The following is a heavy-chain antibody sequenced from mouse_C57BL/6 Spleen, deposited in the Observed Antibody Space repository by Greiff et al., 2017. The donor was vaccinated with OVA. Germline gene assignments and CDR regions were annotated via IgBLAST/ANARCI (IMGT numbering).Heavy chain of an antibody. CDR2: IWSGGST. Sequence: QVQLQQSGPGLVQPSQSLSITCTVSGFSLTSYGVHWVRQSPGKGLEWLGVIWSGGSTDDNAAFISRLSISKDNSKSQVFFKMNSLQADDTAIYYCARKGTTVVHAMDYWGQGTSVTVSS. CDR1: GFSLTSYG. CDR3: ARKGTTVVHAMDY. D-gene: IGHD1-1*01. J-gene: IGHJ4*01. V-gene: IGHV2-2*01.